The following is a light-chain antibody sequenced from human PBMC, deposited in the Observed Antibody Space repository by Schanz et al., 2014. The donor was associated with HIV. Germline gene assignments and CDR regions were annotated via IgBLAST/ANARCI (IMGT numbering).Light chain of an antibody. J-gene: IGKJ5*01. V-gene: IGKV1-9*01. CDR2: AAS. CDR3: QQLNSYPIT. CDR1: QGIRSY. Sequence: IQLTQSPSSLSASVGDRVTITCRASQGIRSYLAWYQQKPGKPPKLLIYAASTLQSGVLSRFSGSGSGTDFTLTISSLQPEDFATYYCQQLNSYPITFGQGTRLEIK.